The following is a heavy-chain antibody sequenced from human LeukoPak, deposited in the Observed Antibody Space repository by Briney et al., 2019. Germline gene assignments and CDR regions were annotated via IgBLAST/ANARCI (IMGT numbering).Heavy chain of an antibody. CDR3: AKSRVIAAAGTGNFDY. V-gene: IGHV3-23*01. CDR2: ISGSGGST. CDR1: EFTFSSYW. Sequence: GGSLRLSCAASEFTFSSYWMGWVRQAPGKGLEWVSAISGSGGSTYYADSVKGRFTISRDNSKNTLYLQMNSLRAEDTAVYYCAKSRVIAAAGTGNFDYWGQGTLVTVSS. J-gene: IGHJ4*02. D-gene: IGHD6-13*01.